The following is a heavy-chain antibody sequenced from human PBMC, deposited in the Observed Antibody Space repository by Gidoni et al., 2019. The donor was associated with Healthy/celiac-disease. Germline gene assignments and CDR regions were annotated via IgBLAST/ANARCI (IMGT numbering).Heavy chain of an antibody. D-gene: IGHD6-13*01. J-gene: IGHJ6*02. Sequence: QVQLQESGTGLVKPSETLSLTCTVSGGSISSYYWSWIRQPPGKGLEWIGYIYYSGSTNYNPSLKSRVTISVDTSKNQFSLKLSSVTAADTAVYYCARGAGSHYYYYGMDVWGQGTTVTVSS. CDR3: ARGAGSHYYYYGMDV. CDR1: GGSISSYY. CDR2: IYYSGST. V-gene: IGHV4-59*01.